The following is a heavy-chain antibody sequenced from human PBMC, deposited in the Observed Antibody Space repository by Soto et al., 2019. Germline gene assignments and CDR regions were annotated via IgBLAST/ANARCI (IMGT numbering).Heavy chain of an antibody. Sequence: SLRLSCAAAVFTFSSYGMHWVRQAPGKGLEWVAVISYDGSNKYYADSVKGRFTISRDNSKNTLYLQMNSLRAEDTAVYYCAKDQSVATITGNVMDVWGQGTTVTVYS. CDR3: AKDQSVATITGNVMDV. D-gene: IGHD5-12*01. CDR2: ISYDGSNK. J-gene: IGHJ6*02. V-gene: IGHV3-30*18. CDR1: VFTFSSYG.